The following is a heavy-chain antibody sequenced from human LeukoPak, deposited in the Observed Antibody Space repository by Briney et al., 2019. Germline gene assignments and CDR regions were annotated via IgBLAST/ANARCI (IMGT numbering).Heavy chain of an antibody. CDR2: INHSGST. V-gene: IGHV4-34*01. CDR1: GGSLSGYY. J-gene: IGHJ6*03. D-gene: IGHD2-15*01. CDR3: ASKRYCSGGSCYSHYYYYYMDV. Sequence: SETLSLTCAVYGGSLSGYYWSWIRQPPGKGLEWIGEINHSGSTNYNPSLKSRVTISVGTSKNQFSLKLSSVTAADTAVYYCASKRYCSGGSCYSHYYYYYMDVWGKGTTVTVSS.